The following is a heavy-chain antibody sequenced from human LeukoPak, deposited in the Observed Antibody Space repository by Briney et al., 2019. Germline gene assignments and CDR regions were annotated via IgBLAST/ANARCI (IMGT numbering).Heavy chain of an antibody. Sequence: SGGSLRLSCVVSGFIFSSYSINWVRQSPGKGLEWIAEIDHRGDTNYNPSVKSRVTISVDTSKNQFSLKVRSLSAADTAVYYCARGATISETGYFDFWGQGTLVTVSS. CDR1: GFIFSSYS. D-gene: IGHD1-1*01. J-gene: IGHJ4*03. CDR3: ARGATISETGYFDF. V-gene: IGHV4-34*01. CDR2: IDHRGDT.